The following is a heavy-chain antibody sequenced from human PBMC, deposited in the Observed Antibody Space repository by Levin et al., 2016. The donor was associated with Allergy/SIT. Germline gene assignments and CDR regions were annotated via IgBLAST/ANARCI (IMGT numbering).Heavy chain of an antibody. Sequence: SGPTLVKPTQTLTLTCTFSGFSLSTSGVGVGWIRQPPGKALEWLALIYWDDDKRYSPSLKSRLTITKDTSKNQVVLTMTNMDPVDTATYYCARRNWNGNYYYYYYMDVWGKGTTVTVSS. J-gene: IGHJ6*03. D-gene: IGHD1-1*01. CDR2: IYWDDDK. V-gene: IGHV2-5*02. CDR3: ARRNWNGNYYYYYYMDV. CDR1: GFSLSTSGVG.